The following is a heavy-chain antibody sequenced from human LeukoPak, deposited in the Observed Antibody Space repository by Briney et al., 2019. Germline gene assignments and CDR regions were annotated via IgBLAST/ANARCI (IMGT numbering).Heavy chain of an antibody. D-gene: IGHD2-15*01. CDR1: GGSISSYY. J-gene: IGHJ6*03. CDR3: ARDSSYCSGGSCYSHYYYMDV. Sequence: SETLSLTCTVSGGSISSYYWSWIRQPAGKGLEWIGRIYTSGSTNYNPSLKSRVTTSVDTSKNQFSLKLSSVTAADTAVYYCARDSSYCSGGSCYSHYYYMDVWGKGTTVTVSS. CDR2: IYTSGST. V-gene: IGHV4-4*07.